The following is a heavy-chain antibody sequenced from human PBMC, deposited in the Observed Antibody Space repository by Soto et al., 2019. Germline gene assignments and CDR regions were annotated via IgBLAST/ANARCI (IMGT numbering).Heavy chain of an antibody. V-gene: IGHV3-64D*08. J-gene: IGHJ3*02. D-gene: IGHD3-22*01. CDR2: ISSNGGST. CDR3: ALDTPPGYYYDSSGPGAFDI. CDR1: GFTFSSYA. Sequence: HPGGSLRLSCSASGFTFSSYAMHWVRQAPGKGLEYVSAISSNGGSTYYADSVKGRFTISRDNSKNTLYLQMSSLRAEDTAVYYCALDTPPGYYYDSSGPGAFDIWGQGTMVTVSS.